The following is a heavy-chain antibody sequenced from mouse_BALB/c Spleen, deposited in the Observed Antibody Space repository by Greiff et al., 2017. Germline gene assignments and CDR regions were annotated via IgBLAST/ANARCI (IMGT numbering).Heavy chain of an antibody. V-gene: IGHV5-17*02. J-gene: IGHJ2*01. CDR2: ISSGSSTI. D-gene: IGHD2-10*01. CDR3: ASYYGNYIDY. Sequence: EVKLVESGGGLVQPGGSRKLSCAASGFTFSSFGMHWVRQAPEKGLEWVAYISSGSSTIYYADTVKGRFTISRDNPKNTLFLQMTSLRSEDTAMYYCASYYGNYIDYWGQGTTLTVSS. CDR1: GFTFSSFG.